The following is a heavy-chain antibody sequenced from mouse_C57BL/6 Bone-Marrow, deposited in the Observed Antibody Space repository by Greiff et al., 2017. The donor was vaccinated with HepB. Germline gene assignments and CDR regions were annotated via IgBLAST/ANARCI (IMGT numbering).Heavy chain of an antibody. D-gene: IGHD1-1*01. CDR1: GFTFTDYY. J-gene: IGHJ2*01. Sequence: EVKVEESGGGLVQPGGSLSLSCAASGFTFTDYYMSWVRQPSGKAPEWLGFIRSKANGYTTEYSASVLGRFTISSDNSQSILYLQMNALRSEDSATYYCARRDYGSSLDYWGQGTTLTVSS. CDR3: ARRDYGSSLDY. V-gene: IGHV7-3*01. CDR2: IRSKANGYTT.